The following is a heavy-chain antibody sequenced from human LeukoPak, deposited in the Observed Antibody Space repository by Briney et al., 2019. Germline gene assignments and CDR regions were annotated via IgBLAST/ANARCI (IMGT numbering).Heavy chain of an antibody. J-gene: IGHJ3*02. CDR3: ARPLYGYDFWSGYSGDAFDI. Sequence: PSETLSLTCTVSGGSISSSSYYWGWIRQPPGKGLEWIGSIYYSGSTYYNPPLKSRVTISVDTSKNQFSLKLSSVTAADTAVYYCARPLYGYDFWSGYSGDAFDIWGQGTMVTVSS. D-gene: IGHD3-3*01. CDR2: IYYSGST. CDR1: GGSISSSSYY. V-gene: IGHV4-39*01.